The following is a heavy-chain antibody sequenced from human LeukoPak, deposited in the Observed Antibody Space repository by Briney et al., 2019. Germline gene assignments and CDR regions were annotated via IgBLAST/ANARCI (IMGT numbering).Heavy chain of an antibody. Sequence: SETLSLTCTVSGVSISSHYWSWIRQPPGKGLKWIGYIYYSGSTNYNPSLKSRVTVSVDTSKNQFSLKLSSVTAADTAVYYCATIGELFNYWGQGTLVTVSS. CDR3: ATIGELFNY. CDR1: GVSISSHY. CDR2: IYYSGST. J-gene: IGHJ4*02. V-gene: IGHV4-59*11. D-gene: IGHD3-10*01.